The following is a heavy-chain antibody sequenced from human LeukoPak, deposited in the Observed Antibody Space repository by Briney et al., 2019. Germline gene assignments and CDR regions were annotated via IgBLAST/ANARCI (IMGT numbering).Heavy chain of an antibody. Sequence: ASVKVSCKASGGTFSSYAISWVRQAPGQGLEWMGWINPNSGGTNYAQKFQGRVTMTRDTSISTAYMELSRLRSDDTAVYYCASNRYNWNDDAFDIWGQGTMVTVSS. D-gene: IGHD1-20*01. J-gene: IGHJ3*02. CDR2: INPNSGGT. V-gene: IGHV1-2*02. CDR3: ASNRYNWNDDAFDI. CDR1: GGTFSSYA.